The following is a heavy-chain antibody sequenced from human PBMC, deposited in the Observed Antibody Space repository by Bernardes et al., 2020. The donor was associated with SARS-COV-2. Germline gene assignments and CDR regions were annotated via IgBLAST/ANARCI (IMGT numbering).Heavy chain of an antibody. D-gene: IGHD3-9*01. CDR3: ARNSVFRYSEWLKNYYLDH. CDR1: GFTFSSHA. V-gene: IGHV3-23*01. J-gene: IGHJ4*02. CDR2: ISGSGGST. Sequence: GGSLRLSCAASGFTFSSHAMSWVRQAPGKGLEWVSAISGSGGSTYYADSVKGRFTISRDNSKDTLYLQVNTLRAEDTAKYYCARNSVFRYSEWLKNYYLDHWGQGTLVTVSS.